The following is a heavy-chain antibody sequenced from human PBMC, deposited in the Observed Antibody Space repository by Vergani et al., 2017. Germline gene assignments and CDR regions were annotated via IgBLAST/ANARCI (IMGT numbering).Heavy chain of an antibody. D-gene: IGHD2-2*02. CDR1: GFALNRHS. Sequence: QVQLVESGGGVVQPGTSLRLSCVVSGFALNRHSMYWVRQAPGKGLEWVVGISFDGTNDYYPDLVKGRFTISRNIAKNTLYLQVRSLRLEDTGVYHCVSDRCLCAGGRCYTEAWDYWGQGTPVTVSS. CDR2: ISFDGTND. CDR3: VSDRCLCAGGRCYTEAWDY. J-gene: IGHJ4*02. V-gene: IGHV3-30*03.